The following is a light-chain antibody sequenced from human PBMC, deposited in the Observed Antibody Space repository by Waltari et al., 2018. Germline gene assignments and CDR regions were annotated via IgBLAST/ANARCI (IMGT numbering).Light chain of an antibody. V-gene: IGLV4-69*01. CDR2: VNSDGSH. CDR3: QTWGTGPRV. Sequence: QVVLTQSPSASASLGASVKLTCTLSSGHSSYAIEWHQQQPEKGPQYLMKVNSDGSHNKGDGIPERFSGSSSGAERYLTISGLQSEDEADYYCQTWGTGPRVFGGGTKLTVL. J-gene: IGLJ2*01. CDR1: SGHSSYA.